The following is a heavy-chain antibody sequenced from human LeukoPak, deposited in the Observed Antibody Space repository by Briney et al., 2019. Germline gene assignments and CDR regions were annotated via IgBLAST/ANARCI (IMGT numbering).Heavy chain of an antibody. CDR1: GFAFSSHS. J-gene: IGHJ3*02. Sequence: TGGSLRLSCAASGFAFSSHSMNWVRQAPGKGLEWVSSISSSSSYIYYADSVKGRFIISRDNAKNSLYLQMNSLRAEDTAVYYCARDRYYYDSSGCRNNDAFDIWGQGTMVTVSS. D-gene: IGHD3-22*01. CDR2: ISSSSSYI. CDR3: ARDRYYYDSSGCRNNDAFDI. V-gene: IGHV3-21*01.